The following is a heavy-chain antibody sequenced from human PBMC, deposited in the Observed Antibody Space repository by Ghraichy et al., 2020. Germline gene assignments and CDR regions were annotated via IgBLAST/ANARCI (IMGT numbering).Heavy chain of an antibody. Sequence: ASVKVSCKASGYTFTGYYMHWVRQAPGQGLEWMGRINPNSGGTNYAQKFQGRVTMTRDTSISTAYMELSRLRSDDTAVYYCAREDSGYDQNPFDYWGQGTLVTVSS. CDR3: AREDSGYDQNPFDY. D-gene: IGHD5-12*01. CDR2: INPNSGGT. J-gene: IGHJ4*02. CDR1: GYTFTGYY. V-gene: IGHV1-2*06.